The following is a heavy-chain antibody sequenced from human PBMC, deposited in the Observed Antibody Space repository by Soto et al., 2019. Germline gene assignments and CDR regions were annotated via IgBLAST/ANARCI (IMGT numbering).Heavy chain of an antibody. CDR3: ARGLLYHPDFDY. J-gene: IGHJ4*02. CDR1: GFTFSSYA. CDR2: ISYDGSNK. Sequence: QVQLVESGGGVVQPGRSLRLSCAASGFTFSSYAMHWVRQAPGKGLEWVAVISYDGSNKYYADSVKGRFTISRDNSKNTLYLQMNSLRAEDTAVYYCARGLLYHPDFDYWGQGTLVTVSS. V-gene: IGHV3-30-3*01. D-gene: IGHD3-10*01.